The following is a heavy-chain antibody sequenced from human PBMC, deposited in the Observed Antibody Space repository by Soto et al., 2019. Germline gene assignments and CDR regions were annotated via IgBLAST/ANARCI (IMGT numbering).Heavy chain of an antibody. CDR2: ISAYNGNT. CDR3: ARDLGGSYFRYYYGMDV. J-gene: IGHJ6*02. Sequence: ASVKVSCKASGYTFTSYGISWVRQAPGQGLEWMGWISAYNGNTNYAQKLQGRVTMTTDTSTSTAYMELRSLRSDDTAVYYCARDLGGSYFRYYYGMDVWGQGTTVTVSS. CDR1: GYTFTSYG. V-gene: IGHV1-18*04. D-gene: IGHD1-26*01.